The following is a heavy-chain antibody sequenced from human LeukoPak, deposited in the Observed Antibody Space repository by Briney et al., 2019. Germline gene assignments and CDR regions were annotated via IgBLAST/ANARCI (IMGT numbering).Heavy chain of an antibody. CDR3: ARSVVPAGAWFDP. CDR1: GLPFSSYT. J-gene: IGHJ5*02. D-gene: IGHD2-2*01. Sequence: PGGSLRLSCAASGLPFSSYTMNWVRQAPGRGLEWVSSITGGSNYMYYRDSVKGRFTISRDNARNSLYLEMNSLRADDTAMYLCARSVVPAGAWFDPWGQGTLVIVS. CDR2: ITGGSNYM. V-gene: IGHV3-21*01.